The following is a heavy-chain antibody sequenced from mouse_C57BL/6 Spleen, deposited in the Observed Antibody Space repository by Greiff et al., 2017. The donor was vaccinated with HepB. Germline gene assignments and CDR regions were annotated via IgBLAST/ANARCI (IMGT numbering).Heavy chain of an antibody. D-gene: IGHD4-1*01. Sequence: VQLQQSGPELVKPGASVKISCKASGYAFSSSWMNWVKQRPGKGLEWIGRIYPGDGDTNYNGKFKGKAKLTADKSSSTAYMQLSSLTSEDSAVYFCARRAPNWDECYFDVWGTGTTVTVSS. J-gene: IGHJ1*03. V-gene: IGHV1-82*01. CDR2: IYPGDGDT. CDR1: GYAFSSSW. CDR3: ARRAPNWDECYFDV.